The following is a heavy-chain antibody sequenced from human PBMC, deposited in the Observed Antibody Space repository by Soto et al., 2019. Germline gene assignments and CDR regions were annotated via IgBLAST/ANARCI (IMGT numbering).Heavy chain of an antibody. CDR1: GFIVSSNY. D-gene: IGHD6-6*01. CDR2: IYSGGST. J-gene: IGHJ6*02. Sequence: RLSCAASGFIVSSNYMSWVRQAPGKGLEWVSVIYSGGSTYYADSVKGRFTISRDNSKNTLYLQMNSLRAEDTAVYYCARHDRQLVLYYGMDVWGQGPTVTVSS. CDR3: ARHDRQLVLYYGMDV. V-gene: IGHV3-53*01.